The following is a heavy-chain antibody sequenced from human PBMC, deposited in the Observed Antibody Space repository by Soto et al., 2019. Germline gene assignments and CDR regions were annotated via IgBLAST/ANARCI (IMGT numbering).Heavy chain of an antibody. CDR1: DGSISSAYY. J-gene: IGHJ4*02. D-gene: IGHD6-6*01. V-gene: IGHV4-61*01. CDR3: ARVEYSSSSEDYYFDY. Sequence: NHSGTLSLTCTVSDGSISSAYYWSWNQQRPGKGLEWIAYIYYGGSTNSNPSLKSRVTISVDTSKNQFSLKLSSVTAADTAVYYCARVEYSSSSEDYYFDYWGQGTLVTVS. CDR2: IYYGGST.